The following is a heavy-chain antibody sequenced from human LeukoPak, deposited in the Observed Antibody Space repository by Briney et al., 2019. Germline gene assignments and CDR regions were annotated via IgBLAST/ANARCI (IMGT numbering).Heavy chain of an antibody. CDR1: GFTFSSYG. Sequence: GGSLRLSCAASGFTFSSYGMHWVRQAPGKGLEWVAVISYDGSNKYYTDSVKGRFTISRDNSKNTLYLQMNSLRAEDTAVYYCAKGPGEAVGSIFDYWGQGTLVTVSS. CDR3: AKGPGEAVGSIFDY. V-gene: IGHV3-30*18. D-gene: IGHD6-19*01. J-gene: IGHJ4*02. CDR2: ISYDGSNK.